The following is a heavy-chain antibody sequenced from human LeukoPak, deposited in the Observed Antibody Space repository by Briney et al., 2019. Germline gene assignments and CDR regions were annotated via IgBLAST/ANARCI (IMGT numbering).Heavy chain of an antibody. CDR3: AREHRDY. Sequence: GGSLRRSCAASGFTFSSYWSSWVRQAPGKGLEWVSVIYSGGSTYYADSVKGRFTISRDNSKNTLYLQMNSLRAEDTAVYYCAREHRDYWGQGTLVTVSS. V-gene: IGHV3-53*01. CDR1: GFTFSSYW. CDR2: IYSGGST. J-gene: IGHJ4*02.